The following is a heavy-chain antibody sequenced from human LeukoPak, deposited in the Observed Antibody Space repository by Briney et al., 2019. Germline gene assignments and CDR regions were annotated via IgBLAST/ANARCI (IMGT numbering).Heavy chain of an antibody. CDR2: INPNSGGT. J-gene: IGHJ6*02. V-gene: IGHV1-2*02. Sequence: GASVKVSCKASGYTFTGYYMHWVRQAPGQGLEWMGWINPNSGGTNYAQKFQGGVTMTRDTSISTAYMELSRLRSDDTAVYYCARVPAADPGYYGMDVWGQGTTVTVSS. D-gene: IGHD6-13*01. CDR1: GYTFTGYY. CDR3: ARVPAADPGYYGMDV.